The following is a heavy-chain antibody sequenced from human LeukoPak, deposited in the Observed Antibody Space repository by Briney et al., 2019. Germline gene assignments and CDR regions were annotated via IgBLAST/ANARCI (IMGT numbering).Heavy chain of an antibody. CDR3: ARDLMGTAYRGAFYY. D-gene: IGHD5-18*01. CDR1: GFTFSDYT. J-gene: IGHJ4*02. V-gene: IGHV3-21*04. Sequence: GGTLRLSCVASGFTFSDYTMHWVRQAPGKALEWVSSINSGNNYIYYADSVKGRFTISRDNAKNSLFLQMNSLRADDTAVYYCARDLMGTAYRGAFYYWGQGTLVTVSS. CDR2: INSGNNYI.